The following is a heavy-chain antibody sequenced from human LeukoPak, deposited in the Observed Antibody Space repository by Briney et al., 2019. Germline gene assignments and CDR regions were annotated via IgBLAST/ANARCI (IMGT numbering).Heavy chain of an antibody. J-gene: IGHJ4*02. CDR1: GGTFSSYT. CDR2: IIPILGIA. V-gene: IGHV1-69*04. D-gene: IGHD2-15*01. CDR3: ARECCSGGSCFDY. Sequence: SVKVSCKASGGTFSSYTISWVRQAPGQGLEWMGRIIPILGIANYAQKFQGRVTITADKSTSTAYMELSSLRSEDTAVYYCARECCSGGSCFDYWGQGTLVTFSS.